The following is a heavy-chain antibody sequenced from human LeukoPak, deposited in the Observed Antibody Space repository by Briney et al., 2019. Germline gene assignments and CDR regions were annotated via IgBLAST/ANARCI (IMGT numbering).Heavy chain of an antibody. CDR2: ISAYNGNT. Sequence: VSVKVSCKASGYTFTSYGISWVRQAPGQGLEWMGWISAYNGNTNYAQKLQGRVTMTTDTSTSTAYMELRSLRSDDTAVYYCARGTHYDILTGYPTWFDPWGQGTLVTVSS. CDR3: ARGTHYDILTGYPTWFDP. CDR1: GYTFTSYG. D-gene: IGHD3-9*01. J-gene: IGHJ5*02. V-gene: IGHV1-18*01.